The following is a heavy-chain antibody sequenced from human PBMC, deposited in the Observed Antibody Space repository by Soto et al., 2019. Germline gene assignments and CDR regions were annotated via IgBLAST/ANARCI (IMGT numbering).Heavy chain of an antibody. J-gene: IGHJ4*02. CDR2: INPSGGST. CDR3: ARDGSGTAWFSSVIY. Sequence: QVQVVQSGAEVKKPGASVKLSCKASGYTFTNYYIHWVRQAPGQGLEWMGIINPSGGSTNYAQKFHGRVHMTRDTSTSTDYMDLSSLRYEDTAVYYCARDGSGTAWFSSVIYWGQGTLVTVSS. CDR1: GYTFTNYY. V-gene: IGHV1-46*03. D-gene: IGHD2-15*01.